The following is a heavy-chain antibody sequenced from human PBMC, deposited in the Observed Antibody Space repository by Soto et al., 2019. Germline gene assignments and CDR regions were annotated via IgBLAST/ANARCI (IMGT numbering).Heavy chain of an antibody. Sequence: GGSLRLSCAACGFTFSSYSMNWVRQAPGKGLEWVSSISSSSSYIYYADSVKGRFTISRDNAKNSLYLQMNSLRAEDTAVYYCARAVVPAAINWFDPWGQGTLVTVSS. CDR3: ARAVVPAAINWFDP. CDR1: GFTFSSYS. D-gene: IGHD2-2*01. V-gene: IGHV3-21*01. CDR2: ISSSSSYI. J-gene: IGHJ5*02.